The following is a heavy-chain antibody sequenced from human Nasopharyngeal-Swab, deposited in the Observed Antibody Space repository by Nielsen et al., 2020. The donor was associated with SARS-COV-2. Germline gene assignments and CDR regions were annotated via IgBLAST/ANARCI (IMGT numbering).Heavy chain of an antibody. V-gene: IGHV3-30*02. CDR2: IRYDGSNK. D-gene: IGHD2-8*01. J-gene: IGHJ4*02. CDR1: GFTFSSYG. Sequence: GESLKISCAASGFTFSSYGMHWVRQAPGKGLEWVAFIRYDGSNKYYADSVKGRFTISRDNSKNTLYLQMNSLRAEDTAVYYCANERDLVLMVYAFDYWGQGTLVTVSS. CDR3: ANERDLVLMVYAFDY.